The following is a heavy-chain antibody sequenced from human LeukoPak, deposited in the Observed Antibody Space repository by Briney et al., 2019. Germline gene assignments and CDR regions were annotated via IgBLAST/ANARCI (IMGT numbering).Heavy chain of an antibody. Sequence: GGSLRLSCAASGLTFDDYAMHWVRQAPGKGLEWVSGISWNSGSIGYADSVKGRFTISRDNAKNSLYLQMNSLRAEDTDLYYCAKDSGSGSYSWGYFDYWGQGTLVTVSS. J-gene: IGHJ4*02. CDR3: AKDSGSGSYSWGYFDY. D-gene: IGHD3-10*01. V-gene: IGHV3-9*01. CDR1: GLTFDDYA. CDR2: ISWNSGSI.